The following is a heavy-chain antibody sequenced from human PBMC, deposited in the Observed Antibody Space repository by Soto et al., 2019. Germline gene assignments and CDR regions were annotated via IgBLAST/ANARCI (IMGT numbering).Heavy chain of an antibody. CDR3: AKDRGYRSGWHHADF. CDR2: VSDNGDST. J-gene: IGHJ4*02. Sequence: GGSLRLSCAASGFTFSTYAMSWVRQAPGKGLEWVSSVSDNGDSTYYADSVKGRFTISRDNSKNALYLQMNSLRADDTAVYFCAKDRGYRSGWHHADFWGQGTLVTVSS. D-gene: IGHD6-19*01. CDR1: GFTFSTYA. V-gene: IGHV3-23*01.